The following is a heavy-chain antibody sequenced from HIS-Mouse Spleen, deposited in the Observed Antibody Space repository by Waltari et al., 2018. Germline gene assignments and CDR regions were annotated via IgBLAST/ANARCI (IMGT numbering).Heavy chain of an antibody. Sequence: QVQLQESGPGLVKPAETQSLTCTVSGGSLSSYYLTCIRQPQGKGLEWIGYYSGSTNYNPSLKSRVTISVDTSKNQFSLKLSSVTAADTAVYYCARASRDLLLPRYFDLWGRGTLVTVSS. CDR1: GGSLSSYY. J-gene: IGHJ2*01. CDR3: ARASRDLLLPRYFDL. CDR2: YYSGST. V-gene: IGHV4-59*01.